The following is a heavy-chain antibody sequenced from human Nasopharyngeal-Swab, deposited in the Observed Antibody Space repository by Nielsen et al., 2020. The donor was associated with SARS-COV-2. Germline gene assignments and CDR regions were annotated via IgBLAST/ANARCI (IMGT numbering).Heavy chain of an antibody. V-gene: IGHV4-34*01. CDR3: ARGSLVVVTIAPFDY. CDR2: INHSGST. D-gene: IGHD3-22*01. Sequence: WIRQPPGKGLEWIGEINHSGSTNYNPSLKSRVTISVDTSKNQFSLKLSSVTAADTAVYYCARGSLVVVTIAPFDYWVQGTLVTVSS. J-gene: IGHJ4*02.